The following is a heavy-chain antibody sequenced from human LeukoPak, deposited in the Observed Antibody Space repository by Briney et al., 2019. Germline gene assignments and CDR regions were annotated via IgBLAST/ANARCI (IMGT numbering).Heavy chain of an antibody. CDR2: TGGSDDNT. V-gene: IGHV3-23*01. J-gene: IGHJ4*02. Sequence: GGSLRLSCEGSGFSVNGYVMSWVRQAPGKGLEWIAVTGGSDDNTHYADSVKGRFTISRDNSENRLFLQMNSLRPDDSALYYCTKDLMTGFSSGWYFAYWGQGTLVTVSS. CDR1: GFSVNGYV. D-gene: IGHD6-19*01. CDR3: TKDLMTGFSSGWYFAY.